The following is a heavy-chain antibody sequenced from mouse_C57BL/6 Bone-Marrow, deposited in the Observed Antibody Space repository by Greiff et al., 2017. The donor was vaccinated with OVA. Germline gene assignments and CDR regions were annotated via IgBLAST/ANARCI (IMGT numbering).Heavy chain of an antibody. Sequence: VQGVESGAELVKPGASVKLSCKASGYTFTEYTIHWVKQRSGQGLEWIGWFYPGSGSIKYNEKFKDKATLTADKSSSTVYMELSRLTSEDSAVYFCARHEEEEGYYYGPWYFDVWGTGTTVTVSS. D-gene: IGHD1-1*01. CDR2: FYPGSGSI. CDR3: ARHEEEEGYYYGPWYFDV. J-gene: IGHJ1*03. V-gene: IGHV1-62-2*01. CDR1: GYTFTEYT.